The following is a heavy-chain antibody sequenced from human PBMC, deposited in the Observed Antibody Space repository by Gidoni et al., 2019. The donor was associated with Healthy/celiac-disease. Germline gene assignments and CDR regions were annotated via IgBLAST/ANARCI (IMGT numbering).Heavy chain of an antibody. CDR3: AREGVGSGSYYNSSLRWFDP. CDR2: INHSGST. D-gene: IGHD3-10*01. Sequence: QVQLQQWGAGLLKPSETLSLTCAVSGGSFSGYYWSWIRQPPGKGLEWIGEINHSGSTNYNPSLKSRVTISVDTSKNQFSLKLSSVTAADTAVYYCAREGVGSGSYYNSSLRWFDPWGQGTLVTVSS. CDR1: GGSFSGYY. V-gene: IGHV4-34*01. J-gene: IGHJ5*02.